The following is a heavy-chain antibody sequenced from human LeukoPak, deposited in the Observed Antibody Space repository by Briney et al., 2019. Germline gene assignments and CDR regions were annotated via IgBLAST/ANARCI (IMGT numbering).Heavy chain of an antibody. CDR3: ALIFGVVSDSRVCWFDP. CDR1: GYTFTSYD. Sequence: GESLKVSCKASGYTFTSYDINWVRQATGQGLEWMGWMNPNSGNTGYAQKFQGRVTMTRNTSISTAYMELSSLRSEDTAVYYCALIFGVVSDSRVCWFDPWGQGTLVTVSS. J-gene: IGHJ5*02. CDR2: MNPNSGNT. V-gene: IGHV1-8*01. D-gene: IGHD3-3*01.